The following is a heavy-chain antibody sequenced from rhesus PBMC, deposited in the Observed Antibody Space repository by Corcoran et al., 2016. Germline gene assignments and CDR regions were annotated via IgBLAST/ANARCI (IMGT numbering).Heavy chain of an antibody. CDR3: TRGGSGSWSHFDY. CDR1: GFTFADSD. D-gene: IGHD6-25*01. CDR2: ISWNRNNI. V-gene: IGHV3-134*01. Sequence: EVQLVESGGALAQPGGSLRLSCAASGFTFADSDMSWVRQPPGKGMGGVSRISWNRNNIYNADSVEGRFTISRDNAKNSLFRQMDRLRSEGTAVNYCTRGGSGSWSHFDYCGQGVLVTVSS. J-gene: IGHJ4*01.